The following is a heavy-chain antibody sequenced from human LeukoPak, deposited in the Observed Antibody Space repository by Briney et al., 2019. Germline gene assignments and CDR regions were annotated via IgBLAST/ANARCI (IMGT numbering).Heavy chain of an antibody. V-gene: IGHV1-2*02. Sequence: GASVKVSCKASGYTFTGYYMHWVRPAPGQGLEWMGWINPNSGGTNYAQKFQGRVTMTRDTSISTAYMELSRLRSDDTAVYYCASRSSSSWSWFDPWGQGTLVTVSS. CDR2: INPNSGGT. CDR3: ASRSSSSWSWFDP. CDR1: GYTFTGYY. D-gene: IGHD6-13*01. J-gene: IGHJ5*02.